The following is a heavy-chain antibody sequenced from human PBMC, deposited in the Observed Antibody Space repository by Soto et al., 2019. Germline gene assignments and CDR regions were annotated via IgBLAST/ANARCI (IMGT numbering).Heavy chain of an antibody. CDR2: IYPGDADT. J-gene: IGHJ5*02. CDR1: GYSFTSYW. D-gene: IGHD3-3*01. Sequence: GESLKISCKGSGYSFTSYWIGWVRQMPGKGLEWMGIIYPGDADTRYSPSFQGQVTISADKSISTAYLQWSSLKASDTPIYYCAVSVRFLPWLFDPCGQGTLVTVSS. V-gene: IGHV5-51*01. CDR3: AVSVRFLPWLFDP.